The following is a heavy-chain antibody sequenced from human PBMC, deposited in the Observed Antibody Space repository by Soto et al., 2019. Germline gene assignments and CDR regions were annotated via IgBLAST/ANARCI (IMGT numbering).Heavy chain of an antibody. CDR1: GYTFGNHW. CDR3: ATAEVDY. CDR2: MNSDGSII. Sequence: PGGSLRLSCAVAGYTFGNHWMHWVRQAPGKGLEWVPRMNSDGSIINYADSVKGRFTVSRDNAKNTLYLQMNSLRVEDTAVYYCATAEVDYWGPGTLVTVSS. J-gene: IGHJ4*02. V-gene: IGHV3-74*01.